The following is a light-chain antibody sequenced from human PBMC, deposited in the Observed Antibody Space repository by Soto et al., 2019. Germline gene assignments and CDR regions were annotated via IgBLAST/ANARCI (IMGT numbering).Light chain of an antibody. V-gene: IGLV2-14*01. J-gene: IGLJ1*01. Sequence: QSALTQPASVSGSPGQSITLSCTGTNSDIGGYDIVSWYQQHPGKAPKLMIYDVSIRPSGVSHRFSGSKSANTASLTISGLQPEDEADYYRTSYATGGTHVFGTGTKLTVL. CDR2: DVS. CDR1: NSDIGGYDI. CDR3: TSYATGGTHV.